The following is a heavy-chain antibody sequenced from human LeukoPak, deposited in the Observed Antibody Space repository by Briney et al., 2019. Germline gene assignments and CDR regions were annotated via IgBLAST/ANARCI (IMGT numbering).Heavy chain of an antibody. CDR2: INPNSGGT. D-gene: IGHD3-16*01. J-gene: IGHJ3*02. Sequence: ASVKVSCKASGYTFTGYYMHWVRQAPGQGLEWMGWINPNSGGTNYAQKFQGRVTMTRDTSISTAYMELSRLRSDDTAVYYRFGTWGMSGAFDIWGQGTMVTVSS. CDR3: FGTWGMSGAFDI. V-gene: IGHV1-2*02. CDR1: GYTFTGYY.